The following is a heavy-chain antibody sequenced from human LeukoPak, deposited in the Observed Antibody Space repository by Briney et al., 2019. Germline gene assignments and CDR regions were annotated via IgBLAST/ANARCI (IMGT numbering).Heavy chain of an antibody. V-gene: IGHV4-59*01. Sequence: SETLSLTCSVSGGSLSSYYWSWIRQPPGKGLEWIGYIYSGSTKYNPSLKSRVTISVDTSKNQFSLKLSSVTAADTAVYYCARSRDILTGYHFDYWGQGTLVTVSS. CDR2: IYSGST. CDR1: GGSLSSYY. J-gene: IGHJ4*02. CDR3: ARSRDILTGYHFDY. D-gene: IGHD3-9*01.